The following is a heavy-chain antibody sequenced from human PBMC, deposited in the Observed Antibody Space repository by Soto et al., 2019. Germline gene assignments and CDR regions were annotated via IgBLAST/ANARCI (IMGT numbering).Heavy chain of an antibody. J-gene: IGHJ4*02. CDR1: LFSFSDYY. CDR3: ATLTKDDSMIVTEAHYFDY. Sequence: GSLRLSCAASLFSFSDYYMSWIRQAPGKGLEWISYISDSGKTIFYAGSVRGRFTISRDNARNSLYLQMNNLRVEDTAVYYCATLTKDDSMIVTEAHYFDYWGQGTLVTVSS. V-gene: IGHV3-11*01. CDR2: ISDSGKTI. D-gene: IGHD3-22*01.